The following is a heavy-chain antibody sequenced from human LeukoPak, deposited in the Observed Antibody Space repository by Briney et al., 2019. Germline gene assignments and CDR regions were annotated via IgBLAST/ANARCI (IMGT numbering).Heavy chain of an antibody. Sequence: GGSLRLSCAASGFTFSHHWMHWVRQAPGKGLEWVSRIGSDGSATAYADSVKGRFTISRDNAKNTLYLQMNSLRAEDTAVYYCARDLDSGEGYWGQGTLVTVSS. J-gene: IGHJ4*02. V-gene: IGHV3-74*01. D-gene: IGHD1-26*01. CDR1: GFTFSHHW. CDR3: ARDLDSGEGY. CDR2: IGSDGSAT.